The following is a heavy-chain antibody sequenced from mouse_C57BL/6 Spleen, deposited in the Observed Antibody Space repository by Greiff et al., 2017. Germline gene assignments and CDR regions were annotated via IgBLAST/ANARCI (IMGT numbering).Heavy chain of an antibody. CDR1: GYTFTDYE. J-gene: IGHJ4*01. D-gene: IGHD4-1*01. Sequence: VQLQQSGAELVRPGASVTLSCKASGYTFTDYEMHWVKQTPVHGLEWIGAIDPETGGTAYTQKFKGKAILTADKASSTPYMELRSRTSEDTAVYYCTRWDDRGAMDYWGQGTSVTVSS. V-gene: IGHV1-15*01. CDR3: TRWDDRGAMDY. CDR2: IDPETGGT.